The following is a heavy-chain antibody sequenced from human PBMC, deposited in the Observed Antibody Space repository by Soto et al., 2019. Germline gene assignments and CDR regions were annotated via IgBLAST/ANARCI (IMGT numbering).Heavy chain of an antibody. Sequence: EVHLLESGGDLVQPGGSLRLSCTASGLTFSTYAMSWVRQAPGEGLEWVSAIGGSGTGGRTHYADSVKDRFTISRANSTNTVYLQMNSLRADDTAVYYCSKSPGGLDGYNPVYCGRDVVGQGTAVTLSS. CDR2: IGGSGTGGRT. V-gene: IGHV3-23*01. CDR3: SKSPGGLDGYNPVYCGRDV. J-gene: IGHJ6*02. D-gene: IGHD5-12*01. CDR1: GLTFSTYA.